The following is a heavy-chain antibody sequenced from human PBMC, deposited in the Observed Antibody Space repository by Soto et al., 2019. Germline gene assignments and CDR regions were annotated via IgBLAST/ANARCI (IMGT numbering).Heavy chain of an antibody. Sequence: VASVKVSCKASGYTFSSNSIHWVRQAPGQGLEWMGWITPFNGDTSYAQKFQGRVTMTTDTSTSTVFMELRSLRFDDTAVYFCARAPMYSASFLPIEFDAWGPGTLVTVSS. V-gene: IGHV1-18*04. CDR3: ARAPMYSASFLPIEFDA. D-gene: IGHD1-26*01. CDR2: ITPFNGDT. CDR1: GYTFSSNS. J-gene: IGHJ4*02.